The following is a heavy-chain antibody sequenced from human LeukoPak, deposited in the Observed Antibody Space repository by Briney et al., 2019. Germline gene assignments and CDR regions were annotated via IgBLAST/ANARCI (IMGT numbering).Heavy chain of an antibody. V-gene: IGHV3-33*01. D-gene: IGHD3-3*01. J-gene: IGHJ4*02. CDR1: GFTFDNYG. CDR2: IYDDGSRE. CDR3: ARDLKSGYFDS. Sequence: GGSLRLSCATSGFTFDNYGMHWVRQAPGKGLEWVAVIYDDGSREHFADSVKGRFAISRDNSRNTVVLQMNSLGGEDTAVYYCARDLKSGYFDSWGQGTLVTVSS.